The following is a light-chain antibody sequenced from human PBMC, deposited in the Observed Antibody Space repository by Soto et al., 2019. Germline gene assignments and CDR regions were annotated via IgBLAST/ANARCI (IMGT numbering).Light chain of an antibody. CDR3: QQYYGSPYT. CDR1: HSVLSSSNNKNY. CDR2: WAS. J-gene: IGKJ2*01. Sequence: DIVMTQSPDSLAVSLGGRATINFKSSHSVLSSSNNKNYLAWYQQKPGQPPKLLLYWASTRASGVPDRFSGSGSGTDFTLTITSLQAEDVALYYCQQYYGSPYTFGQGTKLEI. V-gene: IGKV4-1*01.